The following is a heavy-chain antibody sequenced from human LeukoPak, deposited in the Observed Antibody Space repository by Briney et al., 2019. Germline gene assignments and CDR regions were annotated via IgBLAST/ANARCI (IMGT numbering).Heavy chain of an antibody. CDR1: GGSISSSSYY. Sequence: PSETLSLTCTVSGGSISSSSYYWGWIRQPPGKGLEWIGSIYYSGSTYYNPSLKSRVTISVDTSKNQFSLKLSSVTAAYTAVYYCATTYDILTGYYGPMYYYYYMDVWGKGTTVTVSS. J-gene: IGHJ6*03. D-gene: IGHD3-9*01. CDR3: ATTYDILTGYYGPMYYYYYMDV. CDR2: IYYSGST. V-gene: IGHV4-39*01.